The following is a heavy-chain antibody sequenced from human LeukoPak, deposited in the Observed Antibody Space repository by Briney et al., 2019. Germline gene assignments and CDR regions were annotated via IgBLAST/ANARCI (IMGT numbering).Heavy chain of an antibody. Sequence: PGRSLRLSCAASGFTFSSYGMHWVCQAPGKGLEWVAVISYDGSNKYYADSVKGRFTISRDNSKNTLYLQMNSLRAEDTAVYYCAKVRYYYGSGSYQTNFDYWGQGTLVTVSS. CDR1: GFTFSSYG. D-gene: IGHD3-10*01. J-gene: IGHJ4*02. CDR2: ISYDGSNK. V-gene: IGHV3-30*18. CDR3: AKVRYYYGSGSYQTNFDY.